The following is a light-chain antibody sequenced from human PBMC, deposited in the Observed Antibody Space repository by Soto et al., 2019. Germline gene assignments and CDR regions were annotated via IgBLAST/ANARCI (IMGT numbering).Light chain of an antibody. CDR2: DAS. J-gene: IGKJ4*01. CDR3: QQYDNLP. Sequence: DIQMTQSPSSLSASVGDRVTITCQASQDIRNYLNWYQQKPGKAPKLLIYDASNLETGVPSRFSGSGSGTEFTFTISSPQPEDIATYYCQQYDNLPFGGGTKVEIK. CDR1: QDIRNY. V-gene: IGKV1-33*01.